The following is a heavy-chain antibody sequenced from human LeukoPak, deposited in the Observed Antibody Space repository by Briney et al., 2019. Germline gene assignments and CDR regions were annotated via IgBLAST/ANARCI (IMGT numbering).Heavy chain of an antibody. CDR2: IYSGGST. J-gene: IGHJ6*03. CDR1: GFTVSSNY. D-gene: IGHD3-22*01. V-gene: IGHV3-53*01. Sequence: GGSLRLSCAASGFTVSSNYMSWGRQAPGKGLEWVSVIYSGGSTYYADSVKGRFTISRDNSKNTLYLQMNSLRAEDTAVYYCARLYYYDSSGYDYMRPYYYYYMDVWGKGTTVTVSS. CDR3: ARLYYYDSSGYDYMRPYYYYYMDV.